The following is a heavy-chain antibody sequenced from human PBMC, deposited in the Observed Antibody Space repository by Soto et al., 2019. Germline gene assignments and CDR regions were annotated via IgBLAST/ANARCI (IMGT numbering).Heavy chain of an antibody. V-gene: IGHV3-13*01. CDR1: GFTFSSYA. Sequence: PGGSLRLSCAASGFTFSSYAMSWVRQAPGKGLEWVSAISGTAGDTYYPGSVKGRFTISRENAKNSLYLQMNSLRAGDTAVYYCATFLPVPAWGQGTLVTVSS. D-gene: IGHD2-2*01. CDR3: ATFLPVPA. J-gene: IGHJ4*02. CDR2: ISGTAGDT.